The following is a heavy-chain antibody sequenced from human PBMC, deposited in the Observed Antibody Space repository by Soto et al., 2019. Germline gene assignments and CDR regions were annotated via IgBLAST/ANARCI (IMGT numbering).Heavy chain of an antibody. CDR1: RYTFISYD. CDR3: ARSPSWETTVTPYYFDY. Sequence: QVQLVQSGAEVKKPGASVKVSCKASRYTFISYDINWVRQATGQGLEWMGWMNPKSANTGYAQNFQGRVTMTRNTSISTAYLELSSLSSGDTAVYYCARSPSWETTVTPYYFDYWGQGTLVTVSS. D-gene: IGHD4-4*01. CDR2: MNPKSANT. V-gene: IGHV1-8*01. J-gene: IGHJ4*02.